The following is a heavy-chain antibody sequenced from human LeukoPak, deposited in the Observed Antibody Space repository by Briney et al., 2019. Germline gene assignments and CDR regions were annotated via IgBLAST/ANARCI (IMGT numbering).Heavy chain of an antibody. V-gene: IGHV4-34*01. CDR3: AGGTYYGSGSRPGYFDH. J-gene: IGHJ4*02. D-gene: IGHD3-10*01. Sequence: SETLSLTCAVYGGSFSGYYWSWIRQPPGKGLEWIGEINHSGSTNYNPSLKSRVTISVDTSKNQFSLKLSSVTAADTAVYYCAGGTYYGSGSRPGYFDHWGQGILVTVSS. CDR1: GGSFSGYY. CDR2: INHSGST.